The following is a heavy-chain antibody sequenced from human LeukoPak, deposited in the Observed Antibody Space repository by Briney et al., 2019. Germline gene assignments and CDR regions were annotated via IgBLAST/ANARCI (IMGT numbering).Heavy chain of an antibody. Sequence: GGSLRLSCAATGFTFSTHAMTWVRQAPGKGLEWVSAISISGSTYYADSVKGRFTISRDNSKNTLYLQMNSLRAEDTAVYYCAKDPIVVVVAADIDYWGQGTLVTVSS. D-gene: IGHD2-15*01. CDR3: AKDPIVVVVAADIDY. CDR2: ISISGST. V-gene: IGHV3-23*01. J-gene: IGHJ4*02. CDR1: GFTFSTHA.